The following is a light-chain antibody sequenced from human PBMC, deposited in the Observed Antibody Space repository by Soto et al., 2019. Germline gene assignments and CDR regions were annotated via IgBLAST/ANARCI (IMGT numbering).Light chain of an antibody. CDR1: QSISSY. Sequence: EIVLTQSPATLSLSPGERATLSCRASQSISSYLAWYQQKPGQAPRLLIYDASTRATGIPARFSGGGTGTDFTLTTSSLEPEDFAIYYCQQRSDWPPTFGGRTKMEIK. V-gene: IGKV3-11*01. CDR2: DAS. J-gene: IGKJ4*01. CDR3: QQRSDWPPT.